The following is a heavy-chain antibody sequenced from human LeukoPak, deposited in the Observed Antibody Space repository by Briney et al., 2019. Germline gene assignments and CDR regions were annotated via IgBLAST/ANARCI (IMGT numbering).Heavy chain of an antibody. D-gene: IGHD6-19*01. Sequence: ASVKVSCKASGYTFTSYDINWVRQATGQGLEWMGWMNPNSGNTGYAQKLQGRVTMTRNTSISTAYMELSSLRAEDTAVYYCARARGNSSGWYYYGMDVWGQGTTVTVS. CDR2: MNPNSGNT. J-gene: IGHJ6*02. CDR1: GYTFTSYD. V-gene: IGHV1-8*01. CDR3: ARARGNSSGWYYYGMDV.